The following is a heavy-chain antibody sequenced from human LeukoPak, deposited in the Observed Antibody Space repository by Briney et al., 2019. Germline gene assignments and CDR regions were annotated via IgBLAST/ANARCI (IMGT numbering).Heavy chain of an antibody. J-gene: IGHJ4*02. Sequence: GGSLRLSCAASGFTFSSYSMNWVRQAPGKGLEWVSYISSSSSSIQYADSVKGRFTISRDNAKNSQYLQMNSLRAEDTAVYFCARGRWDYDYRKCFFDYWGQGTLVTVSS. D-gene: IGHD4-11*01. V-gene: IGHV3-48*01. CDR2: ISSSSSSI. CDR3: ARGRWDYDYRKCFFDY. CDR1: GFTFSSYS.